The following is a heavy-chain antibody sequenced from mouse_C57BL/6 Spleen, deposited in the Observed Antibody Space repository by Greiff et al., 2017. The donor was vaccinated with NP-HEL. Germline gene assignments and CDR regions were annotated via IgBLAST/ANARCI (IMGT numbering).Heavy chain of an antibody. J-gene: IGHJ3*01. Sequence: QVQLQQSGAELVKPGASVKLSCKASGYTFTSYWMHWVKQRPGQGLEWIGMIHPNSGSTNYNEKFKSKATLTVDKSSSTAYMQLSSLTSEDSAVYYCARESYYSNSWFAYWGQGTLVTVSA. V-gene: IGHV1-64*01. CDR2: IHPNSGST. D-gene: IGHD2-5*01. CDR3: ARESYYSNSWFAY. CDR1: GYTFTSYW.